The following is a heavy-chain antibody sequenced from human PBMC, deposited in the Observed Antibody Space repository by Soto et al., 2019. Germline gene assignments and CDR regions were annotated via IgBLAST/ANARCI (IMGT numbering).Heavy chain of an antibody. J-gene: IGHJ6*02. V-gene: IGHV1-69*13. CDR1: GSSYSGTA. Sequence: SAVMPSCEASGSSYSGTAIGSVRQSSGQGLEWMGGIIPIFGTANYAQKFQGRVTITADESTSTAYMELSSLRSEDTAVYYCARGPPFWSGYNDGTRPHYYYYYYGMYVWG. CDR3: ARGPPFWSGYNDGTRPHYYYYYYGMYV. D-gene: IGHD3-3*01. CDR2: IIPIFGTA.